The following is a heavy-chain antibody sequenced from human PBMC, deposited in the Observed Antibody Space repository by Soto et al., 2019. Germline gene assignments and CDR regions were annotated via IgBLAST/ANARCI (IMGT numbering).Heavy chain of an antibody. CDR1: GFTFSSYS. Sequence: EVQLVESGGGLVKPGGSLRLSCAASGFTFSSYSMNWVRQAPGKGLEWVSSISSSSSYIYYADSVKGRFTISRDNAKKSLYLPMNSLRAEDTAVYYCARDQPGYSYGYGLGYWGQGTLVTVSS. V-gene: IGHV3-21*01. J-gene: IGHJ4*02. CDR3: ARDQPGYSYGYGLGY. D-gene: IGHD5-18*01. CDR2: ISSSSSYI.